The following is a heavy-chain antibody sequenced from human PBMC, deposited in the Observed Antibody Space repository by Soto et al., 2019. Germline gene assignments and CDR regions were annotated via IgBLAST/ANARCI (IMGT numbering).Heavy chain of an antibody. J-gene: IGHJ6*02. CDR1: GFTFSNAW. CDR2: IKSKTDGGTT. Sequence: PGGSLRLSCAASGFTFSNAWMNWVRQAPGKGLEWVGRIKSKTDGGTTDYAAPVKGRFTISRDDSKNTLYLQMNSLKTEDTAVYYCTTESITMVRGVTYYYYYGMDVWGQGTTVTVSS. V-gene: IGHV3-15*07. D-gene: IGHD3-10*01. CDR3: TTESITMVRGVTYYYYYGMDV.